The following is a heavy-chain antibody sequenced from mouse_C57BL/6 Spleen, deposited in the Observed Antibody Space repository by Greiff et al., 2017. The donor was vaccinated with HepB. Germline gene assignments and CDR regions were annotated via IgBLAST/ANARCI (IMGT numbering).Heavy chain of an antibody. CDR3: VITDHYAMDY. D-gene: IGHD4-1*01. J-gene: IGHJ4*01. V-gene: IGHV14-2*01. Sequence: VQLQQSGAELVKPGASVKLSCTASGFNINDYYMHWVKQRTEQGLEWIGRIDPEDGETKYAPKFQGKATLTANTSSNTAYLQLSNLTSEDTAGYYYVITDHYAMDYWGQGTSVTVSS. CDR1: GFNINDYY. CDR2: IDPEDGET.